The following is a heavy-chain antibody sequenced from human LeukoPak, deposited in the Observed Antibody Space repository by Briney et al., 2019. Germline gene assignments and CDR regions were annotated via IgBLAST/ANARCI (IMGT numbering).Heavy chain of an antibody. J-gene: IGHJ4*02. D-gene: IGHD5-12*01. CDR2: IHKHGSEK. Sequence: GGSLRLSCAASGFIFGDYWMTWVRQAPGRGLEWVANIHKHGSEKYYVDSVKGRFSITRDNAKNSLFLQMNSLRAEDSAVYYCARYGYGYGTPFDYWGQGTPVTVSS. CDR3: ARYGYGYGTPFDY. CDR1: GFIFGDYW. V-gene: IGHV3-7*04.